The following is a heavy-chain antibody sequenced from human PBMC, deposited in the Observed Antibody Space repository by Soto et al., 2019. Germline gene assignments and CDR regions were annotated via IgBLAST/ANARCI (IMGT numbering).Heavy chain of an antibody. D-gene: IGHD3-10*01. Sequence: QITLKESGPTLVKPTQTLTLTCTFSGFSLTTRGVGVGWIRQPPGKALEWLALIYWDDDKRYSPSLKSRLTITKDTPKNQVVLNMPNMDPVDTATYYCAHVPGSGQLLYSYYYYMDVWGKGATVAVS. CDR1: GFSLTTRGVG. CDR3: AHVPGSGQLLYSYYYYMDV. V-gene: IGHV2-5*02. CDR2: IYWDDDK. J-gene: IGHJ6*03.